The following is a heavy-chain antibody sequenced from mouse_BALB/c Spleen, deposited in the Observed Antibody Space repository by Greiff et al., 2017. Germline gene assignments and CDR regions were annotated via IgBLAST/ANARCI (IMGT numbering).Heavy chain of an antibody. CDR2: ISSGGST. V-gene: IGHV5-6-5*01. D-gene: IGHD1-1*01. CDR1: GFTFSSYA. CDR3: ARGPIITTVVAPIAY. Sequence: EVQLVESGGGLVKPGGSLKLSCAASGFTFSSYAMSWVRQTPEKRLEWVASISSGGSTYYPDSVKGRFTISRDNARNILYLQMSSLRSEDTAMYYCARGPIITTVVAPIAYWGQGTLVTVSA. J-gene: IGHJ3*01.